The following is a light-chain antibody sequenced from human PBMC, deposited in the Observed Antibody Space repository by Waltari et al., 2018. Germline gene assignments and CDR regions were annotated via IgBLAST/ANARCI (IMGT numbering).Light chain of an antibody. CDR3: ATWDSRLSVVV. CDR1: SSNIGNSD. J-gene: IGLJ3*02. CDR2: DNN. Sequence: QSVLTQPPSVSAAPGQRVTISCSGGSSNIGNSDVSWYQQFPGTAPKLPITDNNKRPFGIPDRFSGSKSGTSATLGITGLQTGDEADYYCATWDSRLSVVVFGGGTKVTVL. V-gene: IGLV1-51*01.